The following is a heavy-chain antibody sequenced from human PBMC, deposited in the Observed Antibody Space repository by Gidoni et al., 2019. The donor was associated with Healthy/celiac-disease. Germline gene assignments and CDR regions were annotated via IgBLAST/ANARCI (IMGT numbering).Heavy chain of an antibody. CDR2: IIPILGIA. CDR3: ARGIAAAGLDWFDP. D-gene: IGHD6-13*01. V-gene: IGHV1-69*09. CDR1: GGTFSIYA. J-gene: IGHJ5*02. Sequence: QVQLVQSGAEVKKPGSSLKVSCKASGGTFSIYAIRWVRQAPGQGLDWMGRIIPILGIANYAQKFQCRVTITADKSTSTAYMELSSLRSEDTAVYYCARGIAAAGLDWFDPWGQGTLVTVSS.